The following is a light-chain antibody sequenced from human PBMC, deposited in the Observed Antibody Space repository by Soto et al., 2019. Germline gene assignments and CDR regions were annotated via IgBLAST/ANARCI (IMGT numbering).Light chain of an antibody. CDR2: GAS. Sequence: EIVMTQSPATLSVSPGERATLSCRASQSVSSSLAWYHQKPSQGPRLLIYGASTRASGIPARFSGSGSGTEFTLTISSLQSEDFAVYYCQQYNNWPLTFGGGTKVEIK. CDR1: QSVSSS. V-gene: IGKV3-15*01. J-gene: IGKJ4*01. CDR3: QQYNNWPLT.